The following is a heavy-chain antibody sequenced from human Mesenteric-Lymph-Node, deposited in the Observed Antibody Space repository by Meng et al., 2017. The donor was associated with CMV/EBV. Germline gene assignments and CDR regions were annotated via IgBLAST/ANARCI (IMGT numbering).Heavy chain of an antibody. J-gene: IGHJ4*02. Sequence: GGSLRLSCAGSGFTVSSNYMSWVRPAPGKGLEWVSVIYRCGSTYYADSVKGRFSISRDNSKNTLYVHMNSLRAEDTAVYYCAKDSFTGTGTSPYYFDFWGQGTLVTVSS. V-gene: IGHV3-53*01. D-gene: IGHD1-7*01. CDR2: IYRCGST. CDR1: GFTVSSNY. CDR3: AKDSFTGTGTSPYYFDF.